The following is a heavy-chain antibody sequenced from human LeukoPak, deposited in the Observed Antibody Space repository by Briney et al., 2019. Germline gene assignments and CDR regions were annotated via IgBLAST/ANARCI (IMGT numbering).Heavy chain of an antibody. V-gene: IGHV3-48*01. CDR2: ISGSSSTI. CDR3: AIGSTYYGSSAQVPFPY. D-gene: IGHD3-22*01. CDR1: GVTFSSYS. J-gene: IGHJ4*02. Sequence: SGGSLRLSCAASGVTFSSYSMNWVRKAPGKGLEWGSYISGSSSTIYYADSVKGRFTISADNGKNTLYLQMNSLRADDTAVYYFAIGSTYYGSSAQVPFPYWTQGPLVTVPS.